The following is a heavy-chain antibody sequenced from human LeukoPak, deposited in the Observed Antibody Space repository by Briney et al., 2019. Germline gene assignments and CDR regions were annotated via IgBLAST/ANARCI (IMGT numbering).Heavy chain of an antibody. CDR1: GYTLTELS. V-gene: IGHV1-24*01. J-gene: IGHJ3*02. CDR2: FDPEDGET. Sequence: ASVKVSCKVSGYTLTELSMHWVRQDPGKGLEWMGGFDPEDGETIYAQRFQGRVTMTEDTSTDTAYMELSSLRSEDTAVYYCAASGSHILHGGHGAFDIWGQGTMVTVSS. CDR3: AASGSHILHGGHGAFDI. D-gene: IGHD1-26*01.